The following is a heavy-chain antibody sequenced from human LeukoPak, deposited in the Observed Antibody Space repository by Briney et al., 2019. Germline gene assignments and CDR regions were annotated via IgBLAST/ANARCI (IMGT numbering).Heavy chain of an antibody. CDR3: ARGDSSSWDLDY. J-gene: IGHJ4*02. Sequence: SETLSLTCTVSGGSISSSSYYWGWIRQPPGKGLEWIASIYYSGSTYYNPSLKSRVTISVDTSKNQFSLKLSSVTAADTAVYYCARGDSSSWDLDYWGQGTLVTVSS. D-gene: IGHD6-13*01. V-gene: IGHV4-39*07. CDR1: GGSISSSSYY. CDR2: IYYSGST.